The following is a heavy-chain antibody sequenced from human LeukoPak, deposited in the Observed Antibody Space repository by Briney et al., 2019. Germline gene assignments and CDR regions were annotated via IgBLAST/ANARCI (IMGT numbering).Heavy chain of an antibody. Sequence: SETLSLTCAVYGGSFSGYYWSWIRQPPGKGLEWIGEINHSGSTNYNPSLKSRVTISVDTSRNQFSLKLSSVTAADTAAYYCARERGDIVVVPAATLYYYYYYMDVWGKGTTVTVSS. CDR2: INHSGST. CDR1: GGSFSGYY. CDR3: ARERGDIVVVPAATLYYYYYYMDV. D-gene: IGHD2-2*01. J-gene: IGHJ6*03. V-gene: IGHV4-34*01.